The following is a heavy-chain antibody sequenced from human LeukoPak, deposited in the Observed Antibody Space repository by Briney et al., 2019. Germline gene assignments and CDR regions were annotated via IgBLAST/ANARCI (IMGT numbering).Heavy chain of an antibody. CDR3: ARAPMTMTPDY. J-gene: IGHJ4*02. CDR1: GGSISSYY. Sequence: SETLSLTCTVSGGSISSYYWSWIRQPPGKGLEWIGYIYYSGSTNYNPSLKSRVTISVDTSKNQFSLKLSSVTAADTAVYYCARAPMTMTPDYWGQGTLVTVSS. V-gene: IGHV4-59*08. CDR2: IYYSGST. D-gene: IGHD4/OR15-4a*01.